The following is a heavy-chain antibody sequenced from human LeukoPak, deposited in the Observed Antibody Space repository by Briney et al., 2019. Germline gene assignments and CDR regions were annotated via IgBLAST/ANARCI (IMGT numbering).Heavy chain of an antibody. CDR1: GFTFSNYG. J-gene: IGHJ4*02. V-gene: IGHV3-48*01. Sequence: GGSLRLSCAASGFTFSNYGMNWVRQAPGKGLDWVSYISSSSGTIYYADSAKGRFTISRDNAKNSLYLQMNSLRAEDTAVYYCARDPDFWGQGILVTVSS. CDR3: ARDPDF. CDR2: ISSSSGTI.